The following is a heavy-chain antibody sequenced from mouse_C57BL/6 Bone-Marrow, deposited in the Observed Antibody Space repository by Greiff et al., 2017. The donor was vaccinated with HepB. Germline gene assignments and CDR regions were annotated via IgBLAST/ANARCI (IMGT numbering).Heavy chain of an antibody. Sequence: VQLQQSGAELVRPGASVKLSCTASGFNIKDDYMHWVKQRPEQGLEWIGWIDPENGDTEYASKFQGKATITADTSSNTAYLQLSSLTSEDTAVYYCTTPPYYGSSYWYFDVWGTGTTVTVSS. D-gene: IGHD1-1*01. CDR3: TTPPYYGSSYWYFDV. V-gene: IGHV14-4*01. CDR2: IDPENGDT. CDR1: GFNIKDDY. J-gene: IGHJ1*03.